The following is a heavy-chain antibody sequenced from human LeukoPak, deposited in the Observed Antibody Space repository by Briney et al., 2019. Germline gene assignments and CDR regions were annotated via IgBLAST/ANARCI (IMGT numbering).Heavy chain of an antibody. CDR2: IRSESYAETT. Sequence: GGSLRLSCKGSGFIFADYAMTWVRQAPGRGLEWVGFIRSESYAETTDYGTAVKGRFTISRDDSRRIVYLQMNSLKTEDTAVYFCVRGYDWNYLPDWGQGILVTVSS. CDR3: VRGYDWNYLPD. J-gene: IGHJ4*02. CDR1: GFIFADYA. V-gene: IGHV3-49*04. D-gene: IGHD1-20*01.